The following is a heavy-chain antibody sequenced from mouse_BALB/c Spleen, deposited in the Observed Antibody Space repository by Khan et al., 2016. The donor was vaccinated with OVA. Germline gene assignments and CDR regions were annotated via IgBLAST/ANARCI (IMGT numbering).Heavy chain of an antibody. CDR3: AIWGDGHYAVGY. Sequence: QVQLKESGPGLVAPSQSLSITCTVSEFSLTSYGVNWVRQPPGKGLEWLAVIWGDGSTNYHSALISRLSVSKDNSQSQVFLKRNSLQTDDTATYCCAIWGDGHYAVGYWGQGTSVTVYS. D-gene: IGHD2-3*01. CDR2: IWGDGST. CDR1: EFSLTSYG. V-gene: IGHV2-3*01. J-gene: IGHJ4*01.